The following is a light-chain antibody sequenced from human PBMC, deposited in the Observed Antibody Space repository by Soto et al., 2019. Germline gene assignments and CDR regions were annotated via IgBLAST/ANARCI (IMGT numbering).Light chain of an antibody. V-gene: IGKV1-8*01. CDR2: AAS. Sequence: ATRMTQSPSSLAASTGDRGTSTGRASQGLSSYLAWYQQKPGKAPKLLIYAASSLQSGVPSRFSGSGSGTDFTLTISSLQPEDFATYYCQQSYSTSWTFGQGTKVDNK. CDR3: QQSYSTSWT. J-gene: IGKJ1*01. CDR1: QGLSSY.